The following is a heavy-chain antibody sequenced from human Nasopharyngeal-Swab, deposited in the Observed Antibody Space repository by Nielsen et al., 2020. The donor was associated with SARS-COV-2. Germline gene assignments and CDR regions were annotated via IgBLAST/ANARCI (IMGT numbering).Heavy chain of an antibody. Sequence: SLPVSCYASRYTFPGYYIHWLLHAPGQGLEWMGWINPNSGCTNYAQKFQGWVTMTRDTSTSTVYMELSSLRSEDTAVYYCARAATVSYAFDIWGQGTMVTVSS. CDR3: ARAATVSYAFDI. J-gene: IGHJ3*02. CDR2: INPNSGCT. D-gene: IGHD4-17*01. V-gene: IGHV1-2*04. CDR1: RYTFPGYY.